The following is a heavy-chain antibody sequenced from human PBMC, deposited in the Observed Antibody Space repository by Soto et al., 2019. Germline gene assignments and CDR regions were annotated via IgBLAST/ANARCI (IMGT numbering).Heavy chain of an antibody. CDR1: GGSISSSSYY. D-gene: IGHD1-26*01. CDR2: IYYSGST. CDR3: AGLSREVYGMDV. Sequence: LSLTCTVSGGSISSSSYYWGWIRQPPGKGLEWIGSIYYSGSTYYNPSLKSRVTISVDTSKNQFSLKLSSVTAADTAVYYCAGLSREVYGMDVWGQGTTVTVSS. J-gene: IGHJ6*02. V-gene: IGHV4-39*01.